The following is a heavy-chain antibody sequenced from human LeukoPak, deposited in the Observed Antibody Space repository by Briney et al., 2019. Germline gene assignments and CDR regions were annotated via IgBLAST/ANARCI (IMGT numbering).Heavy chain of an antibody. CDR1: GYSISSGYY. CDR3: ARESAVRGVIQGTGNMDV. Sequence: PSETLSLTCTVSGYSISSGYYWSWIRQPAGKGLEWIGRMYTSGSTDYNPSLKSRATMSVDTSKNQFSLKLSSVTAADTAVYYCARESAVRGVIQGTGNMDVWGKGTTVTISS. CDR2: MYTSGST. D-gene: IGHD3-10*01. J-gene: IGHJ6*03. V-gene: IGHV4-4*07.